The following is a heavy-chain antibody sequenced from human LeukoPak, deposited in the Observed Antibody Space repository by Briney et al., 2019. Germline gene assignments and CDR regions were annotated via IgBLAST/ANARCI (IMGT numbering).Heavy chain of an antibody. D-gene: IGHD2-2*01. CDR1: GFTVSSNY. CDR2: IYSGGST. J-gene: IGHJ3*02. CDR3: ARETAYCSSTSCYHSGAFDI. Sequence: GGSLRLSCAASGFTVSSNYMSWVRQAPGKGLEWVSVIYSGGSTYYADSVKGRFTISRDNSKNTLYLQMNSLRAEDTAVYYCARETAYCSSTSCYHSGAFDIWGQGTVVTVSS. V-gene: IGHV3-66*02.